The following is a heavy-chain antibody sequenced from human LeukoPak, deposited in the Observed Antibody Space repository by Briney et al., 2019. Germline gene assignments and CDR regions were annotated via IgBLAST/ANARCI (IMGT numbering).Heavy chain of an antibody. D-gene: IGHD2-8*01. CDR1: GFTFSGYA. Sequence: GGALRLSCAASGFTFSGYAMSWVRQAPGKGREWVSAISGRGGSTYYADSVKGRFTISRDNSMNTLYLQMNSLRAEDTAVYYCAKGYCSNGVCYPDYWGQGTLVTVSS. V-gene: IGHV3-23*01. CDR2: ISGRGGST. CDR3: AKGYCSNGVCYPDY. J-gene: IGHJ4*02.